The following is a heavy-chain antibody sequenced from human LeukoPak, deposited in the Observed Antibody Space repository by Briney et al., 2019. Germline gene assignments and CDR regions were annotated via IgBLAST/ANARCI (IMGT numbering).Heavy chain of an antibody. CDR2: IHPGDSDI. Sequence: PGESLKISCQASGYSFTKYWIGWVRQMPGKGLEWMGIIHPGDSDIRYSPSFQGQVTISADKSISTAYLQWSSLKASDSAIYHCASLVGASHHWGQGTLVSVSS. J-gene: IGHJ5*02. D-gene: IGHD1-26*01. CDR3: ASLVGASHH. V-gene: IGHV5-51*01. CDR1: GYSFTKYW.